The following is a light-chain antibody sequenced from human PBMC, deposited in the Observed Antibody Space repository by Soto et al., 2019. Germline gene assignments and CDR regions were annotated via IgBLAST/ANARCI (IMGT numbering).Light chain of an antibody. J-gene: IGKJ5*01. CDR2: SAS. Sequence: DIPMTQSPSSLSASVGDRVIITCRASQGIRTWLAWYQQKPGKAPNLLIYSASTLQSGVPSRFSGSGSGTDFALTISSLQPEDFATYYCQQANSLPVTCGQGTRLEI. V-gene: IGKV1D-12*01. CDR1: QGIRTW. CDR3: QQANSLPVT.